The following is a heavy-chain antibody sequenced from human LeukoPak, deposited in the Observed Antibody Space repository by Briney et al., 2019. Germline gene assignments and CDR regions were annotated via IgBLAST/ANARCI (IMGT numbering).Heavy chain of an antibody. J-gene: IGHJ4*02. D-gene: IGHD5-12*01. CDR1: GGSISSDGYY. Sequence: SETLSLTCTVSGGSISSDGYYWSWIRQHPGKGLEWIGYIYYSGNTYYNPSPKSRVTISVDTSKNQFSLKLSSVTAADTAVFYCAGANSGYYREDSYFDSWGQGTLVTVSS. V-gene: IGHV4-31*03. CDR3: AGANSGYYREDSYFDS. CDR2: IYYSGNT.